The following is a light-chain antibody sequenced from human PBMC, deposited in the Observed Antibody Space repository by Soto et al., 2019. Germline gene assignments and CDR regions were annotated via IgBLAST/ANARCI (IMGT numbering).Light chain of an antibody. J-gene: IGKJ1*01. V-gene: IGKV3-11*01. Sequence: DILLTQSPATLSLSPGERATLSCRASRNIKNYVAWYQQKPGQAPRLLIYDTFNRATGIPARFSGSGSGTDFTLTIISLETEDFAVYYCQQRHSWPRTFGQGTKVDIK. CDR1: RNIKNY. CDR3: QQRHSWPRT. CDR2: DTF.